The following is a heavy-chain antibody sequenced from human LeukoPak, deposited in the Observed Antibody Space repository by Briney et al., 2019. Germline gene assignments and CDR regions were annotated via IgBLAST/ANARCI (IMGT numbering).Heavy chain of an antibody. D-gene: IGHD3-22*01. CDR2: INTDGSST. CDR1: GFTFSSYW. Sequence: GGSLRLSCAASGFTFSSYWMHWVRQAPGKGLVWVSRINTDGSSTSYADSVKGRFTVSRDNAWNSLYLQMNSLRAEDTAVYYCAREIPSGYYPPGDYWGQGTLVTVSS. V-gene: IGHV3-74*01. J-gene: IGHJ4*02. CDR3: AREIPSGYYPPGDY.